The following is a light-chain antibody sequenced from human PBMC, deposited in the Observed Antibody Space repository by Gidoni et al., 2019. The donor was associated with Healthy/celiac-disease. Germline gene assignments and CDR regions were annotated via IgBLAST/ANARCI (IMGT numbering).Light chain of an antibody. J-gene: IGKJ3*01. CDR3: QQRSNWPPT. V-gene: IGKV3-11*01. CDR2: DAS. CDR1: QSVSSY. Sequence: EVVLTQSPATLSLSPGDRAPLSCRASQSVSSYLAWYQQKPDQAPRLLIYDASNRATGIPARFSGRGSGTDFTLTISSLEPEDFAVYYCQQRSNWPPTFGPGTKVDIK.